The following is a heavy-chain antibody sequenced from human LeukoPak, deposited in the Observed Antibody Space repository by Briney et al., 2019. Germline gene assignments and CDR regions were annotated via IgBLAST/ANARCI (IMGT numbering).Heavy chain of an antibody. V-gene: IGHV3-7*01. Sequence: GGSLRLSCAASGFTFSSYWMSWVRQAPGKGLEGVANIKQDGSENYYVDSVKGRFTTPRENAKNSLYLQTNSLRAEDTAVYYCAKGGYSGYDAMGYWGQGTLVTVSS. D-gene: IGHD5-12*01. J-gene: IGHJ4*02. CDR1: GFTFSSYW. CDR2: IKQDGSEN. CDR3: AKGGYSGYDAMGY.